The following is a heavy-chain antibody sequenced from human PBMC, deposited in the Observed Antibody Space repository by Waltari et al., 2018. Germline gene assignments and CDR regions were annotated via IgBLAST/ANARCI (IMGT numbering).Heavy chain of an antibody. V-gene: IGHV4-38-2*01. J-gene: IGHJ6*03. CDR1: GYSISSGSY. Sequence: QVQLQESGPGLVKPSETLSLTCAVSGYSISSGSYWGWIRQPPGKGLEWIGSIYHSGSTYYNPSLKSRVTISVDTSKNQFSLKLSSVTAADTAVYYCARRAAIAATGPTYYMDVWGKGTTVTVSS. CDR2: IYHSGST. CDR3: ARRAAIAATGPTYYMDV. D-gene: IGHD6-13*01.